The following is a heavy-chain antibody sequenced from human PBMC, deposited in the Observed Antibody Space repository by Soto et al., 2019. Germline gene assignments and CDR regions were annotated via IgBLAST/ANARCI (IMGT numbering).Heavy chain of an antibody. Sequence: GGSLRLSCAASGFTFSSYGMHWVRQAPGNGLEWVAVIWYDGSNKYYADSVKGRFTISRDNSKNTLYLQMNSLRAEDTAVYYCARGLADKYSSSWYGYFDYWGQGTLVTVSS. J-gene: IGHJ4*02. V-gene: IGHV3-33*01. CDR3: ARGLADKYSSSWYGYFDY. D-gene: IGHD6-13*01. CDR2: IWYDGSNK. CDR1: GFTFSSYG.